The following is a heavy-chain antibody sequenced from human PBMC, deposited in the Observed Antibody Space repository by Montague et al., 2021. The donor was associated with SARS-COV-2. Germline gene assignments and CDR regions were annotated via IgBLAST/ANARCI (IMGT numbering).Heavy chain of an antibody. CDR1: GDSVSTNSGM. Sequence: CAISGDSVSTNSGMWNWVRLSPSRGLEWLGRKYYRSEWYSDYSVSVKSGISINPDTSKNQFSLHLNSVTPEDTAVYYCARAERGSCGDGNCYQYFFNYWGQGTLVTVPS. CDR3: ARAERGSCGDGNCYQYFFNY. CDR2: KYYRSEWYS. D-gene: IGHD2-15*01. V-gene: IGHV6-1*01. J-gene: IGHJ4*02.